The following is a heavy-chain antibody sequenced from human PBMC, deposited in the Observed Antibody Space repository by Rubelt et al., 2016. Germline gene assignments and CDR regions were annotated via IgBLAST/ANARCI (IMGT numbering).Heavy chain of an antibody. CDR3: AREITYYDSSGYLPRYFDY. D-gene: IGHD3-22*01. V-gene: IGHV4-34*11. CDR2: IYYSGST. CDR1: GGSFSGYY. J-gene: IGHJ4*02. Sequence: QVQLQQWGAGLLKPSETLSLTCAVYGGSFSGYYWSWIRQPPGKGLEWIGYIYYSGSTNYTPSLKSRVTISVDTSKNQFSLKLSSVTAADTAVDYCAREITYYDSSGYLPRYFDYWGQGTLVTVSS.